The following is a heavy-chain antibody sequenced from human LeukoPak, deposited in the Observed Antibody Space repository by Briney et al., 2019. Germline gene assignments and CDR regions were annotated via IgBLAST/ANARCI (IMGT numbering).Heavy chain of an antibody. CDR3: AKTDQWLVPYYFDS. CDR1: TFTFSRHRYT. J-gene: IGHJ4*02. CDR2: ISSTSSYI. D-gene: IGHD6-19*01. Sequence: GGSLRLSCAASTFTFSRHRYTMDWVRQARGKGLEWVSSISSTSSYIYYADSVKGRFTISRDKSKNTLYLQMNSLRAEDTAVYYCAKTDQWLVPYYFDSWGQGTLVTVSS. V-gene: IGHV3-21*04.